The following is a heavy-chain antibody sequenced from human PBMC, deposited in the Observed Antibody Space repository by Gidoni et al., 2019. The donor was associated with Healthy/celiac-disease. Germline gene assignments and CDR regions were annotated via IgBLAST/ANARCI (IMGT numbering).Heavy chain of an antibody. D-gene: IGHD3-22*01. CDR1: GASISSSSYY. J-gene: IGHJ4*01. Sequence: QLQLQESGPGLVKPSETLSPTCTASGASISSSSYYRGWIRQPPGKGLEWIGIIYSSGRPYYNPSLKGRVTISVDTSKNQFSLKLSSVTAADTALYYCASHRGDSSGYYLWRVEVDPLDYWGQGTLVTVSS. CDR2: IYSSGRP. CDR3: ASHRGDSSGYYLWRVEVDPLDY. V-gene: IGHV4-39*01.